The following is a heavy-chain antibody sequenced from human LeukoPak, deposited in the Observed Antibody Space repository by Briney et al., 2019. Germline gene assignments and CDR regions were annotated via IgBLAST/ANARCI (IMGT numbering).Heavy chain of an antibody. CDR2: INHSGST. CDR1: GGSFSGYY. Sequence: PSETLSLTCAVYGGSFSGYYWSWIRQPPGKGLEWIGEINHSGSTNYNPSLKSRVTISVDTSKNQFSLKLSSVTAADTAVYHCARRFSGYCSSTSCYPNWFDPWGQGTLVTVSS. J-gene: IGHJ5*02. CDR3: ARRFSGYCSSTSCYPNWFDP. D-gene: IGHD2-2*03. V-gene: IGHV4-34*01.